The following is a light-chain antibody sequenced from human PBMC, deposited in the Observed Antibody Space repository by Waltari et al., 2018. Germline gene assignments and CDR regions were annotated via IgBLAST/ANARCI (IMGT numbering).Light chain of an antibody. CDR2: EGN. CDR1: STAVGAYNL. V-gene: IGLV2-23*01. CDR3: CSFAAGSILV. J-gene: IGLJ3*02. Sequence: QSALTPPASVSGSPGQSSTISCNGTSTAVGAYNLVSWYQHHPDKAPKLTIYEGNKRPSGVSNRFSGSKSGNTASLTISGLQAEDEADYYCCSFAAGSILVFGGGTKLTVL.